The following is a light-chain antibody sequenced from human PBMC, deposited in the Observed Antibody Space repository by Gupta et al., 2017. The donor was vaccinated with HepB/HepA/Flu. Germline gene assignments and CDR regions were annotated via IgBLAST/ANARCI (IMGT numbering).Light chain of an antibody. CDR3: QHKDSSPGT. CDR1: QGIKRD. V-gene: IGKV1-6*01. CDR2: AAS. J-gene: IGKJ1*01. Sequence: AIQMTQSPSSLSASVGDRVTITCRASQGIKRDLGWYQHKPGKAPKLLIFAASRVQNGVPSRFSGSGSGTDFSLTISSRQHEDFANYYCQHKDSSPGTFGQGTKVEIK.